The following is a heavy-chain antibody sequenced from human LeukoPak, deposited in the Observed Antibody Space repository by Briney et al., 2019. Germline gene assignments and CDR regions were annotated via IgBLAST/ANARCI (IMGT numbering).Heavy chain of an antibody. CDR2: IKQDGSEK. CDR1: GFTFSSYW. V-gene: IGHV3-7*01. D-gene: IGHD5-24*01. CDR3: ERVDGDAFDI. Sequence: GGSLRLSCAASGFTFSSYWMSWVRQAPGRGLEGVANIKQDGSEKYYVDSVKGRFTISRDNAKNSLYLQMNSLRAEDTAVYYCERVDGDAFDIWGQGTMVTVSS. J-gene: IGHJ3*02.